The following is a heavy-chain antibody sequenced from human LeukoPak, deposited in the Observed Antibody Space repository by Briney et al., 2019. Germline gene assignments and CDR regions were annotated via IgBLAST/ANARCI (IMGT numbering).Heavy chain of an antibody. CDR1: GFTFSSYV. CDR2: ISYDGSNK. V-gene: IGHV3-30*19. CDR3: AREVGGYYGSGSYSGAFDI. Sequence: GGSLRLSCAASGFTFSSYVMHWVRQAPGKGLEWVAVISYDGSNKYYADSVKGRFTISRDNSKNTLYLQMNSLRAEDTAVYYCAREVGGYYGSGSYSGAFDIWGQGTMVTVSS. J-gene: IGHJ3*02. D-gene: IGHD3-10*01.